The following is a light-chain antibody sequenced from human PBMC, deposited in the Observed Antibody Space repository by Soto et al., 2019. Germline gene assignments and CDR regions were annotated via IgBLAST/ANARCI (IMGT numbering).Light chain of an antibody. CDR2: AAS. CDR1: QSIRSY. J-gene: IGKJ2*01. CDR3: QQSYSTPFT. V-gene: IGKV1-39*01. Sequence: DIQMTQSPSSLSASVGDRVTITCRASQSIRSYLNWYQQKPGKAPKLLMYAASSLQSGVPSRFSGSGSGTDFTLTISSLQPDDFATFYCQQSYSTPFTFGQGTKLEIK.